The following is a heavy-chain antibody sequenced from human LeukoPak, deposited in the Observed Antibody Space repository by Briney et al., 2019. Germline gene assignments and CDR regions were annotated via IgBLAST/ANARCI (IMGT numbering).Heavy chain of an antibody. Sequence: SETLSLTCTVSGGSVTDYYWSWIRQSPGKGLEWIGYIYYTGTSYNPSLKSRVTISADTSKNQFSLKLIAVTAADTAVYYCASRKLGNDYWGQGTLVTVSS. V-gene: IGHV4-59*02. CDR2: IYYTGT. CDR1: GGSVTDYY. J-gene: IGHJ4*02. CDR3: ASRKLGNDY. D-gene: IGHD7-27*01.